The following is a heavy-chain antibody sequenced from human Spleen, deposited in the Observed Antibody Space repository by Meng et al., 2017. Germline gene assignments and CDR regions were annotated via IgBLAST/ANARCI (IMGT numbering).Heavy chain of an antibody. CDR3: ARDLGWVLFDY. D-gene: IGHD3-3*01. CDR2: IVSDGGIT. V-gene: IGHV3-74*01. J-gene: IGHJ4*02. Sequence: EVQLVEAGGGLVPPWGSLGLSCGASGFNFGDYQMHWVRQSPGKGLEWISRIVSDGGITNYADSVKGRFTISRDNARNTLYLQMNSLGADDTAVYYCARDLGWVLFDYWGQGALVTVSS. CDR1: GFNFGDYQ.